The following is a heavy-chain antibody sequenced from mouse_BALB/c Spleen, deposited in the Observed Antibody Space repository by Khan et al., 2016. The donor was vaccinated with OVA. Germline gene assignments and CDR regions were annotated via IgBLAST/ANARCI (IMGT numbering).Heavy chain of an antibody. Sequence: EVELVESGGGLVQPGGSRKLSCAASGFTFSRFGMHWVRQAPEKGLEWVAYISSGSSTIYYADTVKGRFTISRDNPKNTLFLQMTSLMSKDTAMYYCARDSNFDYWGQGTTLTVSS. V-gene: IGHV5-17*02. J-gene: IGHJ2*01. CDR2: ISSGSSTI. CDR1: GFTFSRFG. CDR3: ARDSNFDY.